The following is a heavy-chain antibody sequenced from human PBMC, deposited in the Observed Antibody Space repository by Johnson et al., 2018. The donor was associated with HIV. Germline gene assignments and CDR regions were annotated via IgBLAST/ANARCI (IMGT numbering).Heavy chain of an antibody. CDR1: GFTFSSYA. V-gene: IGHV3-30*14. Sequence: QVQLVESGGGVVQPGRSLRLSCAASGFTFSSYAMHWVRQAPGKGLEWVSYISSSGSTYYADSVKGRFTISRDNSKNTVSLQMNSLRAEDTAVYFCARDLIVGTTRTGAFDIWGQGTKVTVSS. D-gene: IGHD1-26*01. CDR3: ARDLIVGTTRTGAFDI. CDR2: ISSSGST. J-gene: IGHJ3*02.